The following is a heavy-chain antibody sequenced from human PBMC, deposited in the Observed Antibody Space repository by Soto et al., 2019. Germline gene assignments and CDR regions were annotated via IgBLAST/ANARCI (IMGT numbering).Heavy chain of an antibody. Sequence: QLKLQESGPGLVKPSETLSLTCTVSGGSISSSSYYWGWIRQPPGKGLEWIGSIYYSGSTYYNPSLKSRVTISVDTSKNQFSLKLSSVTAADTAVYYCARPSDMTHPNPYGLDWYFDLWGRGTLVTVSS. CDR3: ARPSDMTHPNPYGLDWYFDL. CDR2: IYYSGST. CDR1: GGSISSSSYY. J-gene: IGHJ2*01. V-gene: IGHV4-39*01. D-gene: IGHD3-16*01.